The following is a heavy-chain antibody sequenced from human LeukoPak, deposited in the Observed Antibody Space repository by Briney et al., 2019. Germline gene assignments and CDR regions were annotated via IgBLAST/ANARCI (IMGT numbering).Heavy chain of an antibody. CDR3: AKRGRKGYSYGSDAFDI. J-gene: IGHJ3*02. Sequence: GRSLRLSCAASGFTFSSYGMHWVRQAPGKGLEWVAVILYDGSNKYYADSVEGRFTISRDNSKNTLYLQMNSLRVEDTAVYYCAKRGRKGYSYGSDAFDIWGQGTMVTVSS. D-gene: IGHD5-18*01. CDR1: GFTFSSYG. V-gene: IGHV3-30*18. CDR2: ILYDGSNK.